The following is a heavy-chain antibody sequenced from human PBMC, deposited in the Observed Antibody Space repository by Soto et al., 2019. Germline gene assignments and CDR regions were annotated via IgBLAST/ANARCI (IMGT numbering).Heavy chain of an antibody. CDR3: ARHQHYDILTGYFNYYYMDV. CDR1: GYSFTSYW. Sequence: GESLKISCKGSGYSFTSYWIGWVRQMPGKGLEWMGIIYPGDSDTRYSPSFQGQVTISADKSISTAYLQWSSLKASDTAMHYCARHQHYDILTGYFNYYYMDVWGKGTTVTVSS. D-gene: IGHD3-9*01. V-gene: IGHV5-51*01. CDR2: IYPGDSDT. J-gene: IGHJ6*03.